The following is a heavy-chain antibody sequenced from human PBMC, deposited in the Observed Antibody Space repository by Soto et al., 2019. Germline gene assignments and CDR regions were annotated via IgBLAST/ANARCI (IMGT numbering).Heavy chain of an antibody. J-gene: IGHJ4*02. D-gene: IGHD3-22*01. CDR2: ADYSGHI. CDR1: GGPITGSLSF. CDR3: VRQRNYCDSRGYTDY. V-gene: IGHV4-39*01. Sequence: SETLSFTCTVSGGPITGSLSFWGWVRTPPGQRLAWIGSADYSGHIYCNPSLQIRLSISVDTTNTQFSLKPPSVPAPYPAVYWGVRQRNYCDSRGYTDYWGQGTLVTVSS.